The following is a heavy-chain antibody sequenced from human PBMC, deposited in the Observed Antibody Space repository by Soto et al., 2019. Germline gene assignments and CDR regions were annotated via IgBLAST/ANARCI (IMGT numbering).Heavy chain of an antibody. CDR2: IYSAGSA. CDR1: GFTVSSYY. J-gene: IGHJ4*02. CDR3: ARVPSTSYHYFDY. V-gene: IGHV3-66*01. D-gene: IGHD2-2*01. Sequence: PRGSLRLSCAASGFTVSSYYMSWVRQAPGKGLEWVSVIYSAGSADFADSVKGRFTISRDNSKNTLYLQMSSLRAEDTAVYYCARVPSTSYHYFDYWGQGTLVTVSS.